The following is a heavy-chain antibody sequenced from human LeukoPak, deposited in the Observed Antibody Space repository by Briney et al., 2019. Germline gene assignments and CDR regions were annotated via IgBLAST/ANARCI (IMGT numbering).Heavy chain of an antibody. Sequence: PGRSLRLSCAASGFTSSSYAMHWVRQAPGKGLEWVAVISYDGSNKYYADSVKGRFTISRDNTKNTLYLQMNSLRAEDTAVYYCARDAGTALARYFDYWGQGTLVTVSS. CDR2: ISYDGSNK. CDR3: ARDAGTALARYFDY. CDR1: GFTSSSYA. J-gene: IGHJ4*02. D-gene: IGHD5-18*01. V-gene: IGHV3-30-3*01.